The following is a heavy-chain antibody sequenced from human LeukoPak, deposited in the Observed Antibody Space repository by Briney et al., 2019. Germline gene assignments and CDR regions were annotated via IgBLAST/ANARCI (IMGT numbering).Heavy chain of an antibody. CDR3: AREDYGDYGLNY. CDR2: INHSGST. V-gene: IGHV4-34*01. J-gene: IGHJ4*02. Sequence: SETLSLTWAVYGGSFSGYYWSWIRQPPGKGLEWIGEINHSGSTNYNPSLKSRVTISVDTSKNQFSLKLSSMTAADTAVYYCAREDYGDYGLNYWGQGTLVTVSS. CDR1: GGSFSGYY. D-gene: IGHD4-17*01.